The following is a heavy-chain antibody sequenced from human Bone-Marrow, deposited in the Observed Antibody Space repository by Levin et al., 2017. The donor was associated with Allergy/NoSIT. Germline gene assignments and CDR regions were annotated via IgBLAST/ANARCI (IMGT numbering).Heavy chain of an antibody. CDR1: GFSFSYAW. CDR2: IKSQTDGGTT. V-gene: IGHV3-15*07. Sequence: GGSLRLSCTASGFSFSYAWMNWVRQAPGKGLEWVGRIKSQTDGGTTDYAAPLKGRFTISRDDAKDTLYLQMDSLKTEDTAVYYCAGVVGGSYLYAMDVWGQGTTVAVAS. J-gene: IGHJ6*02. CDR3: AGVVGGSYLYAMDV. D-gene: IGHD1-26*01.